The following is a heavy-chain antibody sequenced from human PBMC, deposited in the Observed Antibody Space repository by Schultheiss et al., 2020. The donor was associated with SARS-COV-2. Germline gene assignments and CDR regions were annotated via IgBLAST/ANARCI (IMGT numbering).Heavy chain of an antibody. CDR3: GSLLYTSSWPVDY. CDR2: IYYSGTT. D-gene: IGHD6-13*01. V-gene: IGHV4-59*08. J-gene: IGHJ4*02. Sequence: SQTLSLTCAVYGGSFSGYYWTWIRQPPGKGLEWIGYIYYSGTTNYNPSLKSRVTISLDTSKNQFSLKLSSVTAADTAIYYCGSLLYTSSWPVDYWGQGSLVTVSS. CDR1: GGSFSGYY.